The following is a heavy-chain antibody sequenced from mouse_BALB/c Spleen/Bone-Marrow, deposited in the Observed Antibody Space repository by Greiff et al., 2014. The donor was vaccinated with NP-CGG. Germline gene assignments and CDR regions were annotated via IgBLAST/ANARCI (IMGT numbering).Heavy chain of an antibody. Sequence: LKESGPELVKPGASVKISCKASGYTFTDYYINWVKQKPGQGLEWIGWIYPGSGNTKYNEKFKGKATLTVDTSSSTAYMQLNSLTSEDTAVYFCANLERYAMDYWGQGTSVTVSS. CDR2: IYPGSGNT. V-gene: IGHV1-84*02. CDR1: GYTFTDYY. CDR3: ANLERYAMDY. J-gene: IGHJ4*01.